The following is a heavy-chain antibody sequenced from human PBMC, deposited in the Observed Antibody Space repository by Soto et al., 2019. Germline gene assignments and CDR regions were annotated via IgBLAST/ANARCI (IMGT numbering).Heavy chain of an antibody. CDR3: ARGQRFSDWFDP. D-gene: IGHD3-3*01. CDR2: IYSSGST. CDR1: GGAISGYY. J-gene: IGHJ5*02. Sequence: SSETLSLTCTVTGGAISGYYWTWIRQSDGEGLEWIGRIYSSGSTNYNPSLKSRVTISLDTSMNYFSLRLSSVTAADTAVYYCARGQRFSDWFDPWGQGTLVTVSS. V-gene: IGHV4-4*07.